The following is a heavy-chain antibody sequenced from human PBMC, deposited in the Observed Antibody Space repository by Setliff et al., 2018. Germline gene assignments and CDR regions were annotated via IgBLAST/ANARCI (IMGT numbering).Heavy chain of an antibody. CDR3: ARGSNSIFYWFDP. CDR2: INHSGST. J-gene: IGHJ5*02. D-gene: IGHD4-4*01. V-gene: IGHV4-34*01. Sequence: PSETLSLTCAAYGGSFSGYYWSWIRQPPGKGLEWIGEINHSGSTNYNPSLKSRVTISVDTSKNQFSLKLSSVTAADTAVYYCARGSNSIFYWFDPWGQGTLVPSPQ. CDR1: GGSFSGYY.